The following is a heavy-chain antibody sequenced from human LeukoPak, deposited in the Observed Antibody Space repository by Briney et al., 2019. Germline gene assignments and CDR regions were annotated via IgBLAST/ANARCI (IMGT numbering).Heavy chain of an antibody. Sequence: GGSLRLSCAASGFTFSTYSMNWVRQAPGKGLEWVSSISGSSIYIYYADSVKGRFTISRDNAKNSLYRQMNSLRAEDTAVYYCARDPPYSDSSGYYYDYWGQGTLVTVSS. CDR2: ISGSSIYI. CDR3: ARDPPYSDSSGYYYDY. V-gene: IGHV3-21*01. CDR1: GFTFSTYS. D-gene: IGHD3-22*01. J-gene: IGHJ4*02.